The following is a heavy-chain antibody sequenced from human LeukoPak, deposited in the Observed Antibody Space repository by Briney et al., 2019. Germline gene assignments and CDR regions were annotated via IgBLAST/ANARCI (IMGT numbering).Heavy chain of an antibody. CDR2: IIPILGIA. V-gene: IGHV1-69*04. J-gene: IGHJ5*02. Sequence: GASVKVSCKASGGTFSSYTFSWVRQAPGQGLEWMGRIIPILGIANYAQKFQGRVTITADKSTSTAYMELSSLRSEDTAVYYCARDEPSDHWFDPWGQGTLVTVSS. CDR3: ARDEPSDHWFDP. D-gene: IGHD1-14*01. CDR1: GGTFSSYT.